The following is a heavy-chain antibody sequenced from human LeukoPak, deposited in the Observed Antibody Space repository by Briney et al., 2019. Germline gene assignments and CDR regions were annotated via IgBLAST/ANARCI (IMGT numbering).Heavy chain of an antibody. D-gene: IGHD3-16*01. J-gene: IGHJ4*02. V-gene: IGHV4-39*01. CDR2: IYYSGST. CDR3: ARTDQSLYFDY. CDR1: GGSISSSSYY. Sequence: PSETLSLTCTVSGGSISSSSYYWGWIRQPPGKGLEWIGSIYYSGSTYYNPSLKSRVTISVDTSKNQFSLKLSSVTAADTAVYYCARTDQSLYFDYWGQGTLVTVSS.